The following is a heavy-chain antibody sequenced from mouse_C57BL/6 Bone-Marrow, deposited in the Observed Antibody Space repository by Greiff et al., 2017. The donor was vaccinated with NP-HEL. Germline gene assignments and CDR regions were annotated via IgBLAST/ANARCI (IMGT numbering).Heavy chain of an antibody. CDR3: ARDLFSFAY. J-gene: IGHJ3*01. D-gene: IGHD6-5*01. CDR2: ISYDGSN. V-gene: IGHV3-6*01. Sequence: DVKLQESGPGLVKPSQSLSLTCSVTGYSITSGYYWNWIRQFPGNKLEWMGYISYDGSNNYNPSLKNRISITRDTSKNQFFLKLNSVTTEDTATYYCARDLFSFAYWGQGTLVTVSA. CDR1: GYSITSGYY.